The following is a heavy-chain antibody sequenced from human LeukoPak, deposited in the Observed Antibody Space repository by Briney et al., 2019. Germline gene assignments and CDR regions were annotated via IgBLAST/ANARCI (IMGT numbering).Heavy chain of an antibody. D-gene: IGHD5-12*01. CDR3: ARAGYSGYDTIDY. CDR2: IYYSGST. V-gene: IGHV4-39*07. J-gene: IGHJ4*02. Sequence: PSETLSLTCTVSGGSISSSSYYWGWIRQPPGKGLEWIGSIYYSGSTYYNPSLKSRVTISVDTSKNQFSLKLSSVTAADTAVYYCARAGYSGYDTIDYWGQGTLVTVPS. CDR1: GGSISSSSYY.